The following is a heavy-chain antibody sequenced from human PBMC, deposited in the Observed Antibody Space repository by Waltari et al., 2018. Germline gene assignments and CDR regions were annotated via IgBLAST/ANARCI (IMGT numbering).Heavy chain of an antibody. CDR2: IYYSGST. CDR3: ARARGSGSYHHYFDY. J-gene: IGHJ4*02. Sequence: QVQLQESGPGLVKPSETLSLTCTVSGGSISSYYWRWIRQAPGKGLEWIGYIYYSGSTNYNPSLKSRVTISVDTSKNQFSLKLSSVTAADTAVYYCARARGSGSYHHYFDYWGQGTLVTVSS. CDR1: GGSISSYY. V-gene: IGHV4-59*01. D-gene: IGHD3-10*01.